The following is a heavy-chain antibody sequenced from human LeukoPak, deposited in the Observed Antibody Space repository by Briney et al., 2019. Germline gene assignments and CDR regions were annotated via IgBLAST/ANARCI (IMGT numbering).Heavy chain of an antibody. D-gene: IGHD6-13*01. CDR1: GRSIRTRVYY. CDR3: ARRSAGTGFDY. V-gene: IGHV4-39*01. J-gene: IGHJ4*02. CDR2: IHYSGST. Sequence: SETLSLTCTVSGRSIRTRVYYWGWIRQPPGKGLDWIGIIHYSGSTYYNPSLKSRLTMSVHTSMTQFSLKLNSVTAADTAVYYCARRSAGTGFDYWGQGSLVTVSS.